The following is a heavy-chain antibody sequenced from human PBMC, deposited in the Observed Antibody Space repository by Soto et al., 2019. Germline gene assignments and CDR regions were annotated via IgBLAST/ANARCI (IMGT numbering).Heavy chain of an antibody. CDR1: GGTFSSYA. J-gene: IGHJ4*02. V-gene: IGHV1-69*06. D-gene: IGHD6-19*01. CDR3: ASSVRGWYGYDF. Sequence: ASVKVSCKASGGTFSSYAISWVRQAPGQGLEWMGGIIPIFGTANYAQKFQGRVTITADKSTSTAYMELSSLRSEDTAVYYCASSVRGWYGYDFWGQGTLVTVSS. CDR2: IIPIFGTA.